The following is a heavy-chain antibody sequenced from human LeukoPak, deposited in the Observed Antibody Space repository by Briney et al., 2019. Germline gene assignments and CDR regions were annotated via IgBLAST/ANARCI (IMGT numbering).Heavy chain of an antibody. CDR3: ASSPSPWGQQLVPLYFDY. CDR1: GGSISSYY. J-gene: IGHJ4*02. D-gene: IGHD6-13*01. Sequence: PSETLSLTCTVSGGSISSYYWSWIRQPPGKGLEWIGHIYYSGSTNYNPSLKSRVTISVDTSKNQFSLKLSAVTAADTAVYYCASSPSPWGQQLVPLYFDYWGQGTLVTVSS. V-gene: IGHV4-59*12. CDR2: IYYSGST.